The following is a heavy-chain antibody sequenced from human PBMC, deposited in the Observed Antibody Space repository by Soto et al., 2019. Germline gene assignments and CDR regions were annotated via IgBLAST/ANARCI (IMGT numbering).Heavy chain of an antibody. Sequence: QLLASGGGLVQPGGSLRLSCEASGFTFSSYAMSWVRQAPGKGLEWVSAISGSGGSTYYADSVKGRFTISRDNSKNTLYLRMNWLRAEDTAVYYCAKDERSSSTQGSFDYWGQGTLVTVSS. D-gene: IGHD6-6*01. V-gene: IGHV3-23*01. CDR1: GFTFSSYA. J-gene: IGHJ4*02. CDR3: AKDERSSSTQGSFDY. CDR2: ISGSGGST.